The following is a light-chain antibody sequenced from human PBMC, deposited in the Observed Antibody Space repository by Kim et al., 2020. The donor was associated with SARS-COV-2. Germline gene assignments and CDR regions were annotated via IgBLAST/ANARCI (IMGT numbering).Light chain of an antibody. CDR1: NRDIGGYNY. Sequence: GQSITISCTGTNRDIGGYNYVSWYQHHPGKAPKLLIYDVTKRPSGVSNRFSGSKSGSTASLTISGLQAEDEADYYCSSYTSSKTWLFGGGTQLTVL. J-gene: IGLJ3*02. V-gene: IGLV2-14*03. CDR2: DVT. CDR3: SSYTSSKTWL.